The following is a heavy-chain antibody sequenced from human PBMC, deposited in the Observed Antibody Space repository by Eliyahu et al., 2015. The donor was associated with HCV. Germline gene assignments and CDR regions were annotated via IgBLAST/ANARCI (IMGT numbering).Heavy chain of an antibody. CDR1: GFTFSSYS. D-gene: IGHD2-21*01. J-gene: IGHJ6*02. CDR3: ARDDWVENYYYGMDV. Sequence: EVQLVESGGGLVKPGGSLRLSCAASGFTFSSYSMNWVRQAPGKGLEWVSSISSNSSYIYYADSVKGRFTISRDNAKNSLYLQMNSLRAEDTAVYYCARDDWVENYYYGMDVWGQGTTVTVSS. V-gene: IGHV3-21*01. CDR2: ISSNSSYI.